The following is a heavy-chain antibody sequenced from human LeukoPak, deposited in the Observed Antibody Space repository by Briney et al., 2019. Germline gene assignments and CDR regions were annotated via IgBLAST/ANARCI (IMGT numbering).Heavy chain of an antibody. Sequence: GESLKISCKGSGYSFTSYWIGWVRQMPGKGLEWMGIVFPGDSDTRYTPSFQGQVTIPADKSISTAYLQWSSLKASDTAMYYCATQRDAFDVWGQGTMVTVSS. V-gene: IGHV5-51*01. CDR1: GYSFTSYW. CDR3: ATQRDAFDV. J-gene: IGHJ3*01. CDR2: VFPGDSDT.